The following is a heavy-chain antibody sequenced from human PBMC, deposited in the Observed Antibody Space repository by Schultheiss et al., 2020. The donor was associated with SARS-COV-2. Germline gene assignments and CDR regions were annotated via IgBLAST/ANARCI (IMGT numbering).Heavy chain of an antibody. D-gene: IGHD5-12*01. J-gene: IGHJ4*02. V-gene: IGHV1-2*02. CDR2: INPNSGGT. Sequence: ASVKVSCKASGYTFTGYYMHWVRQAPGQGLEWMGWINPNSGGTNYAQKFQGRVTMTRDTSISTAYMELSSLRSEDTAVYYCARVAKYSGYDLDYWGQGTLVTVSS. CDR3: ARVAKYSGYDLDY. CDR1: GYTFTGYY.